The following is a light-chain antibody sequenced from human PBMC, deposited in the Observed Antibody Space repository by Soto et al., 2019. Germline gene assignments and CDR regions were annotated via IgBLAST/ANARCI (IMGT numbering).Light chain of an antibody. V-gene: IGKV3-15*01. CDR1: QSVSSN. CDR2: GAS. J-gene: IGKJ2*02. Sequence: EIVMTQSPATLSVSPGERATLSCRASQSVSSNLAWYQQKPGQAPRLLIYGASTRAPGIPARFSGSRSGTEFTLTISSLQSEDFAVYYCQQYNNWPPWTFGQGTKLVIK. CDR3: QQYNNWPPWT.